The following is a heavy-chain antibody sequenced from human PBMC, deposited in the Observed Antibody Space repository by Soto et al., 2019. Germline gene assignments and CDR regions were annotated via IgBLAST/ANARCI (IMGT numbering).Heavy chain of an antibody. CDR2: MNPNSGNT. D-gene: IGHD2-2*01. V-gene: IGHV1-8*01. Sequence: GASVKVSCKASGDTFTSYDINWVRQATGQGVEWMGWMNPNSGNTGYAQKFQGRVTMTRNTSISTAYMELSSLRSEDTAVYYCARAGGYCSSTSCYAGRLFYYYYYYMDVWGKGTTVTVSS. CDR1: GDTFTSYD. CDR3: ARAGGYCSSTSCYAGRLFYYYYYYMDV. J-gene: IGHJ6*03.